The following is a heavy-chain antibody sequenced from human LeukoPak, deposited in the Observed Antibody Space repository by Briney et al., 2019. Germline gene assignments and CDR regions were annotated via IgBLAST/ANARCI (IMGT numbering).Heavy chain of an antibody. CDR2: IYPGDSDT. J-gene: IGHJ1*01. D-gene: IGHD6-19*01. CDR3: ARAVAGAPEYFQH. CDR1: GYRFNYW. V-gene: IGHV5-51*01. Sequence: GESLKISCKGPGYRFNYWIGWVRQMPGKGLEWMGVIYPGDSDTRYSPSFQGQVTISADKSISTAYLQWSSLKASDTAMYYCARAVAGAPEYFQHWGQGTLVTVSS.